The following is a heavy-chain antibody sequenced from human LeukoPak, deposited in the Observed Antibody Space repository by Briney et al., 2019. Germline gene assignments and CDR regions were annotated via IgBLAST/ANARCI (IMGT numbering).Heavy chain of an antibody. Sequence: ASVKVSCKASGYTFTGYYMHWVRQAPGQGLEWMGWINPNSGGTNYAQKFQGRVTMTRDTSISTAYMELSRLRSDDTAVYYCARDKGSAYLNYYYYYGMDVWGQGTTVTVSS. CDR1: GYTFTGYY. J-gene: IGHJ6*02. CDR3: ARDKGSAYLNYYYYYGMDV. CDR2: INPNSGGT. V-gene: IGHV1-2*02.